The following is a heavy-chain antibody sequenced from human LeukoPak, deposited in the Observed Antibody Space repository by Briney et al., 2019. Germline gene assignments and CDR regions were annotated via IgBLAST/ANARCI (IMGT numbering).Heavy chain of an antibody. Sequence: GESLRLSCAGSGFTFTTYGMHWVRQAPGRGLEWVAVIEYDGSNAYYADSVKGRFTISRDNSKNTLYLQMNSLRAEDTAVYFCAKDSSPYPDSTGYFGDYWGQGTLVTLSS. CDR2: IEYDGSNA. D-gene: IGHD3-22*01. CDR1: GFTFTTYG. J-gene: IGHJ4*02. V-gene: IGHV3-30*18. CDR3: AKDSSPYPDSTGYFGDY.